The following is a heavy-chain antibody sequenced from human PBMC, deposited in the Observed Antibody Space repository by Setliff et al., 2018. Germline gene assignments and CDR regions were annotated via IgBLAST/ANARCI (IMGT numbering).Heavy chain of an antibody. Sequence: GGSLRLSCATSGFTFRDYSLTWVRQAPGKGLEWVSGIDQGSRGYYPDSMKGRFTISRDNSRNTISLQINDLRAEDTATYYCAKDRVNDGIWDFDSWGQGLLVTVSS. CDR1: GFTFRDYS. J-gene: IGHJ4*02. D-gene: IGHD1-20*01. CDR3: AKDRVNDGIWDFDS. V-gene: IGHV3-23*03. CDR2: IDQGSRG.